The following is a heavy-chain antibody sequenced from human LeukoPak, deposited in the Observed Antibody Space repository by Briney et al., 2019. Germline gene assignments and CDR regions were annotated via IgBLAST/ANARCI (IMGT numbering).Heavy chain of an antibody. CDR3: ARGPVWGYSSSWYGR. CDR1: GGSFSGYY. CDR2: INHSGST. Sequence: SETLSLTCAVYGGSFSGYYWSWIRQPPGKGLEWIGEINHSGSTNYNPSLKSRVTISVDTSKNQFSLKLSSVTAANTAVYYCARGPVWGYSSSWYGRWGQGTLVTVSS. D-gene: IGHD6-13*01. J-gene: IGHJ4*02. V-gene: IGHV4-34*01.